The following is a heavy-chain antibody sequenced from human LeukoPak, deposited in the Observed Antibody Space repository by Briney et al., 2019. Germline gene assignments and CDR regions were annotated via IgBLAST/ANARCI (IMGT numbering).Heavy chain of an antibody. CDR2: IYTSGST. V-gene: IGHV4-4*07. CDR1: GGSISSYY. J-gene: IGHJ3*02. D-gene: IGHD2-2*01. CDR3: ARDIVVVPAANDAFDI. Sequence: SETLSLTCTVSGGSISSYYWSWIRRPAGKGLEWIGRIYTSGSTNYNPSLKSRVTMSVDTSKNQFSLKLSSVTAADTAVYYCARDIVVVPAANDAFDIWGQGTMVTVSS.